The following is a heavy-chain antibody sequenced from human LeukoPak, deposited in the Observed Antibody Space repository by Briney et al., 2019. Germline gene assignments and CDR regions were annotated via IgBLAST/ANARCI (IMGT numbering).Heavy chain of an antibody. V-gene: IGHV3-23*01. CDR2: ISGSGGST. CDR1: GFTFSSYA. D-gene: IGHD3-22*01. J-gene: IGHJ6*03. Sequence: PGGSLRLSCAASGFTFSSYAMSWVRQAPGKGLEWVSAISGSGGSTYYADSVKGRFTISRGNSKNTLYLQMNSLRAEDTAVYYCAKRGEDSSGYYKARTVYYYYYYMDVWGKGTTVTVSS. CDR3: AKRGEDSSGYYKARTVYYYYYYMDV.